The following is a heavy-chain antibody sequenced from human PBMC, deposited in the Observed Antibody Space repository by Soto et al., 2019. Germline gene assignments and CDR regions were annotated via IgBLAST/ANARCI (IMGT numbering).Heavy chain of an antibody. D-gene: IGHD3-10*01. Sequence: SETLSLTCTVSGGSISSGGYYWSWIRQHPGKGLEWIGYIYYSGSTYYNPSLKSRVTISVDTSKIQFSLKLSSVTAADTAVYYCATMDYYGSGRIARFDYWGQGTLVTVSS. CDR1: GGSISSGGYY. CDR3: ATMDYYGSGRIARFDY. J-gene: IGHJ4*02. CDR2: IYYSGST. V-gene: IGHV4-31*03.